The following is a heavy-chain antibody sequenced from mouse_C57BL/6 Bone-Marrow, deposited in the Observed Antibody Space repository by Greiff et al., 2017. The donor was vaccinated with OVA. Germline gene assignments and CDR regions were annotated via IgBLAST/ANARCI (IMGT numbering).Heavy chain of an antibody. CDR2: IYPGSGNT. J-gene: IGHJ3*01. CDR3: ARGWFAY. V-gene: IGHV1-76*01. CDR1: GYTFTDYY. Sequence: QVQLQQSGAELVRPGASVKLSCKASGYTFTDYYINWVKQRPGQGLEWIARIYPGSGNTYYNEKFKGKATLTAEKSSSTAYMQLSSLTSEDSAVYFCARGWFAYWGQGNLVTVSA.